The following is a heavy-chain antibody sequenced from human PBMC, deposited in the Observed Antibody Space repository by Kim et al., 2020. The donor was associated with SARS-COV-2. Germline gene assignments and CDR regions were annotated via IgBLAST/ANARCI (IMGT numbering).Heavy chain of an antibody. CDR2: T. J-gene: IGHJ4*02. Sequence: THYNPALKSRVTISVDTSKNQFSLKLSSVTAADTAVYYCARGGAAAGHDYWGQGTLVTVSS. V-gene: IGHV4-39*07. D-gene: IGHD6-13*01. CDR3: ARGGAAAGHDY.